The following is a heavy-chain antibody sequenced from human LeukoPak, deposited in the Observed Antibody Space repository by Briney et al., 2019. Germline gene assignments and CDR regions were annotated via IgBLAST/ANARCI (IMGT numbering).Heavy chain of an antibody. Sequence: PSETLSLTCTVSGGSISSYYWSWIRQPAGKGLEWIGRIYTSGSTNYNPSLKSRVTMSVDTSKNQFSLKLSSVTAADTAVYYCARGGEQQWLGNYYYYYMDVWGKGTTVTISS. CDR3: ARGGEQQWLGNYYYYYMDV. CDR1: GGSISSYY. CDR2: IYTSGST. V-gene: IGHV4-4*07. D-gene: IGHD6-19*01. J-gene: IGHJ6*03.